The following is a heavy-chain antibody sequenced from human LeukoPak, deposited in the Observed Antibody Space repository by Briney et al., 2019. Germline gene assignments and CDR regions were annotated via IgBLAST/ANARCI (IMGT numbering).Heavy chain of an antibody. CDR1: GFTFNSYS. J-gene: IGHJ2*01. CDR2: ISSSSIYI. V-gene: IGHV3-21*01. CDR3: ARAPTYYYDTSGSSLTLDWYFDL. D-gene: IGHD3-22*01. Sequence: GGSLRLSCAASGFTFNSYSMNWVRQAPGKGLEWVSSISSSSIYIFYADSVKGRFTISRDNAKNSLYLQMNSLRAGDTAVYYCARAPTYYYDTSGSSLTLDWYFDLWGRGTLVTVSS.